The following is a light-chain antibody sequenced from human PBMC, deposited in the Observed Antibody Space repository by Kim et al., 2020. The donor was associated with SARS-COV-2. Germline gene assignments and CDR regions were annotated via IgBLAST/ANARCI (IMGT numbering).Light chain of an antibody. Sequence: DIQMTQSPSSVSASVGDRVTITCRASQSISRYLHWYQHKPGKAPRLLIYDTSNLQRGVPSRFSGSGSETDFTLTISSLQPEDFATYYCQQSYITPPFRFGGGTKVEIK. CDR3: QQSYITPPFR. CDR2: DTS. J-gene: IGKJ4*01. V-gene: IGKV1-39*01. CDR1: QSISRY.